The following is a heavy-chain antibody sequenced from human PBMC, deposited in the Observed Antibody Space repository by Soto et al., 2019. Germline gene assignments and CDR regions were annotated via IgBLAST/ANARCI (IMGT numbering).Heavy chain of an antibody. CDR1: GFTFSDYY. J-gene: IGHJ6*03. D-gene: IGHD6-13*01. Sequence: GGSLRLSCAASGFTFSDYYMSWIRQAPGKGLEWVSYISSSGSTIYYADSVKGRFTVSRDNSKNILLLQMNSLRAEDTAVYYCAKDTSSSPYYMDVWGKGTTVTVSS. CDR2: ISSSGSTI. CDR3: AKDTSSSPYYMDV. V-gene: IGHV3-11*01.